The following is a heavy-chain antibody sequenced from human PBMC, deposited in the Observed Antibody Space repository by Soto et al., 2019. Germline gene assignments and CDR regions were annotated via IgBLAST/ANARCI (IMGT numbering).Heavy chain of an antibody. Sequence: SETLSLTCTVSGGSISSGGYYWSWIRQHPGKGLEWIGYIYYSGSTYYNPSLKSRVTISVDTSKNQFSLKLSSVTAADTAVYYCARLGGYYQAFDSWGQGTLVTVSS. V-gene: IGHV4-31*03. CDR1: GGSISSGGYY. D-gene: IGHD3-22*01. CDR3: ARLGGYYQAFDS. J-gene: IGHJ4*02. CDR2: IYYSGST.